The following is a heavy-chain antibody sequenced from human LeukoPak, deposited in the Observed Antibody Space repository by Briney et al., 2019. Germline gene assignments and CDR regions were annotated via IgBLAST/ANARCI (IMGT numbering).Heavy chain of an antibody. CDR3: ARVPSMVRGVIPRSEYYYYGMDV. CDR2: ISAYNGNT. J-gene: IGHJ6*02. D-gene: IGHD3-10*01. Sequence: ASVKVSCKASGYTFTSYGISWVRQAPGQGLGWMGWISAYNGNTNYAQKLQGRVTMTTDTSTSTAYMELRSLRSDDTAVYYCARVPSMVRGVIPRSEYYYYGMDVWGQGTTVTVSS. V-gene: IGHV1-18*01. CDR1: GYTFTSYG.